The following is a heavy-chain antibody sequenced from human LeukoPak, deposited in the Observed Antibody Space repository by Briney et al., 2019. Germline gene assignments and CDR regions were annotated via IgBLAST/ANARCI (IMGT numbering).Heavy chain of an antibody. V-gene: IGHV3-64*01. Sequence: AGGSLRLSCAASGFTFSRYAMHGVRQAPGKGLEYVSVISSNGGSTYYAKSMKDRFTISRDNSKNTLYLQMGSLRAEDMAVYYCARGLYRAAVAVGYWGQGTLVTVSS. D-gene: IGHD6-19*01. CDR2: ISSNGGST. J-gene: IGHJ4*02. CDR3: ARGLYRAAVAVGY. CDR1: GFTFSRYA.